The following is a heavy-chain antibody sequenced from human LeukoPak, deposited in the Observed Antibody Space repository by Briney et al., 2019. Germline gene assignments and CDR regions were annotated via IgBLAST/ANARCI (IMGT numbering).Heavy chain of an antibody. Sequence: GGSLRLSCAASGFNFGGFVMNWVRQAPGKWLEWVSYISSSGRTIYYANSVKGRFTISRDNPKNSLYLQMSSLRAEDTAVYYCARGDPYGDYAIDYWGQGALVTVSS. V-gene: IGHV3-48*03. D-gene: IGHD4-17*01. CDR1: GFNFGGFV. J-gene: IGHJ4*02. CDR3: ARGDPYGDYAIDY. CDR2: ISSSGRTI.